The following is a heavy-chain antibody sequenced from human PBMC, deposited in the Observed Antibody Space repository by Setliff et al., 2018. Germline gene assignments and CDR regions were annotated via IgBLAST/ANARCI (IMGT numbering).Heavy chain of an antibody. V-gene: IGHV3-33*08. CDR1: GFTFSTYR. CDR2: IWGDGGTK. J-gene: IGHJ3*02. Sequence: GGSLRLSCAASGFTFSTYRMHWVRQAPGKGLEWVAVIWGDGGTKYHADSVKGRFTISRGNSKNTLYLQMSSLRAEDTAVYYCAKGVVGGDDYNYPDDAFHIWGQGTLVTVSS. D-gene: IGHD4-4*01. CDR3: AKGVVGGDDYNYPDDAFHI.